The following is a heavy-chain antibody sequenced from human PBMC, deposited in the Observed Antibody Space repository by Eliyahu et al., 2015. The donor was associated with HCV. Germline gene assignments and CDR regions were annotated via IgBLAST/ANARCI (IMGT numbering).Heavy chain of an antibody. CDR2: IYYSGST. V-gene: IGHV4-39*01. CDR3: ARRYGSGSYFDY. J-gene: IGHJ4*02. CDR1: GGSISSSRYY. Sequence: QLQLQESGPGLVKPSETLSLTCTVSGGSISSSRYYWGWXRQPPGKGLEWIGSIYYSGSTYYNPSLKSRVTISVDTSKNQFSLKLSSVTAADTAVYYCARRYGSGSYFDYWGQGTLVTVSS. D-gene: IGHD3-10*01.